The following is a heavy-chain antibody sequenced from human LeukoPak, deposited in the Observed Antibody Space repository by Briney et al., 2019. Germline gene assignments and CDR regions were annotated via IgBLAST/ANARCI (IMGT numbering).Heavy chain of an antibody. Sequence: GGSLRLSCAASGFTFSDYYMSWIRQAPGKGLEWVSYISSSGSTIYYADSVKGRFTISRDNAKNSLYLQMNSLRAEDTAMYYCAKDLYVSGGHYMDVWGKGTTVTISS. D-gene: IGHD3-10*01. CDR3: AKDLYVSGGHYMDV. V-gene: IGHV3-11*04. CDR1: GFTFSDYY. CDR2: ISSSGSTI. J-gene: IGHJ6*03.